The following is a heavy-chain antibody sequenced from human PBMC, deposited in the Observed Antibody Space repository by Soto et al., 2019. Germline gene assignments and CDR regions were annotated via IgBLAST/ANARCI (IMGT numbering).Heavy chain of an antibody. Sequence: SETLSLTCTVSGGYISSSSYYWGWIRQPPGKGLEWIGSIYYSGSTYYNPSLKSRVTISVDTSKKQLSLKLSSVTAADTAVYYCARLLNGYDSTGDDCAGFDYWGQGTLVTVSS. V-gene: IGHV4-39*01. CDR2: IYYSGST. CDR1: GGYISSSSYY. CDR3: ARLLNGYDSTGDDCAGFDY. D-gene: IGHD3-22*01. J-gene: IGHJ4*02.